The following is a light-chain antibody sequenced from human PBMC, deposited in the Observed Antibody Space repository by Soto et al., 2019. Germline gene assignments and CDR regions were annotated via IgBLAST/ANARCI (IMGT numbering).Light chain of an antibody. CDR3: QQISSCPDT. CDR2: DAS. J-gene: IGKJ5*01. CDR1: QSVSSY. Sequence: IVLTQCPATLSLSPGERGTLSCRASQSVSSYLVWYQQKPGQAPRLLIYDASNRATGIPARFSGGGSGTDVTLTISSLETEEVAGYFCQQISSCPDTFGQGTRLEI. V-gene: IGKV3-11*01.